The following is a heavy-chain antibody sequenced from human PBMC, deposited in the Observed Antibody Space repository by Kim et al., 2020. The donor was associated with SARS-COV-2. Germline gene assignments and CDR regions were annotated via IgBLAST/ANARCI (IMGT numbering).Heavy chain of an antibody. D-gene: IGHD1-26*01. CDR2: ISYDGSNT. CDR1: GFTFSSYA. Sequence: GGSLRLSCAASGFTFSSYAMHWVRQAPGKGLEWVAIISYDGSNTYYADSVKGRFTISRDNSKNTLYLQMNSLRAEDTAVYYCARERVGAYNVWFDPWGQGPLVPFPS. V-gene: IGHV3-30*04. CDR3: ARERVGAYNVWFDP. J-gene: IGHJ5*02.